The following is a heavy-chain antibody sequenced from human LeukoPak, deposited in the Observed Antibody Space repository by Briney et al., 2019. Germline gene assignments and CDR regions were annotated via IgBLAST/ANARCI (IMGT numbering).Heavy chain of an antibody. J-gene: IGHJ5*02. CDR1: GFTFSSYW. D-gene: IGHD6-19*01. CDR2: INTDGSST. Sequence: GGSLRLPCAASGFTFSSYWMHWVRQAPGKGLVWVSRINTDGSSTSYADSAKGRFTISRDNAKNTLYLQMNSLRAEDTAVYYCARDPSSGWSQGFDPWGQGTLVTVSS. CDR3: ARDPSSGWSQGFDP. V-gene: IGHV3-74*01.